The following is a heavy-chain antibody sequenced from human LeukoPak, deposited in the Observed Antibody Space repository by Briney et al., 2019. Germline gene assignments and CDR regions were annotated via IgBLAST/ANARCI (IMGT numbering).Heavy chain of an antibody. CDR2: IYYSGST. CDR3: ARGRGHYYYGMDV. D-gene: IGHD3-10*01. J-gene: IGHJ6*02. CDR1: GGSISSYY. Sequence: SETLSLTCTVSGGSISSYYWSWIRQPPGKGLEWLGYIYYSGSTNYNPSLKSRVTISVDTSKNQFSLKLSSVTAADTAVYYCARGRGHYYYGMDVWGQGTTVTVSS. V-gene: IGHV4-59*01.